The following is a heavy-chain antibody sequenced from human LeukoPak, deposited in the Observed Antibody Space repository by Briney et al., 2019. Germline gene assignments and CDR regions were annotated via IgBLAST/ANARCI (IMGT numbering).Heavy chain of an antibody. V-gene: IGHV3-9*01. CDR2: INWNSNRI. J-gene: IGHJ3*02. Sequence: GRSLILSYAASGFTFDDYAMHWVRQAPGKGLEWVSGINWNSNRISYADSVKGRFTISRDNAKNSLYLQMNSLRAEDTALYYCAKHYGSANRGAFDIWGQETMVTVSS. CDR3: AKHYGSANRGAFDI. CDR1: GFTFDDYA. D-gene: IGHD3-10*01.